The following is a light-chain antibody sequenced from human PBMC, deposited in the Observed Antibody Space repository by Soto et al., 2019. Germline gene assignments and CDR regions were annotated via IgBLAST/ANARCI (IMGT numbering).Light chain of an antibody. CDR1: SSDVGGYNY. CDR2: EVS. J-gene: IGLJ1*01. V-gene: IGLV2-14*01. Sequence: QSAVTQPASVSGSPGQSITISCTGTSSDVGGYNYVSWYQHHPGKAPKLIIYEVSNRPSGVSNRFSGSTSRNTASLTISGLQAEDEADYYCSSYTSSSTPYVFGAGTKVTVL. CDR3: SSYTSSSTPYV.